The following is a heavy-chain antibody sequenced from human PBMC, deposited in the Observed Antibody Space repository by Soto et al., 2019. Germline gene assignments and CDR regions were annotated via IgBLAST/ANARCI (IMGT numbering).Heavy chain of an antibody. Sequence: GASVKVSCKASGYTFTSYGISWVRQAPGQGLEWMGWISAYNGNTNYAQKLQGRVTMTTDTSTSTAYMELRSLRSDDTAVYYCARGDYVWGSYRYFFDYWGQGTLVTVSS. CDR1: GYTFTSYG. J-gene: IGHJ4*02. D-gene: IGHD3-16*02. CDR3: ARGDYVWGSYRYFFDY. V-gene: IGHV1-18*01. CDR2: ISAYNGNT.